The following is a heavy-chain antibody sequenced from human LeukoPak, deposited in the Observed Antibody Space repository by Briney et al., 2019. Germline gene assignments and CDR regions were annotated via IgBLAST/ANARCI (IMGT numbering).Heavy chain of an antibody. D-gene: IGHD3-22*01. Sequence: GGSLRLSCAASGFTFSSYSMDWVRQAPGKGLEWVSYISSSSSTIYYADSVKGRFTISRDNAKNSLYLQMNSLRAEDTAVYYCARDVAGGYYYDSSGLDYWGQGTLVTVSS. CDR2: ISSSSSTI. V-gene: IGHV3-48*01. CDR3: ARDVAGGYYYDSSGLDY. CDR1: GFTFSSYS. J-gene: IGHJ4*02.